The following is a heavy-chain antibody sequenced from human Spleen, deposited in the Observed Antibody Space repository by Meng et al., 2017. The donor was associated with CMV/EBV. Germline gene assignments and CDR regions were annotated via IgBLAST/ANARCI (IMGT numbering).Heavy chain of an antibody. V-gene: IGHV4-38-2*02. Sequence: SETLSLTCTVSGYSISSGYYWGWIRQPPGKGLEWIGEVYHSGSTNYNPSLGSRVSISLDTSKNHFSLKLTSVTAADTAVYYCARFRVTSHRFDPWGQGALVTVSS. D-gene: IGHD3-3*01. CDR1: GYSISSGYY. CDR2: VYHSGST. CDR3: ARFRVTSHRFDP. J-gene: IGHJ5*02.